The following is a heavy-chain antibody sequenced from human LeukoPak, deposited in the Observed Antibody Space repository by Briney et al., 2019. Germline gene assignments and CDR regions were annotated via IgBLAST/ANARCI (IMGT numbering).Heavy chain of an antibody. Sequence: ASVKVSCNASGYTFTRYHMYWVRQVPGQGLECMGRIIPSGGSTNYAQKFQGRLTMTRDISTSTVYMELSSLKVEDTAVYFCARDSYGIDYWGQGTLVTVSS. CDR2: IIPSGGST. CDR3: ARDSYGIDY. V-gene: IGHV1-46*01. D-gene: IGHD4-17*01. CDR1: GYTFTRYH. J-gene: IGHJ4*02.